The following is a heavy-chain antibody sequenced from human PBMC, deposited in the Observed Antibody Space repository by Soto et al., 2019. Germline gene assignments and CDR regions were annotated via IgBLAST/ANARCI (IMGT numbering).Heavy chain of an antibody. Sequence: SVKVSCKASGYTFSSYGISWVGQAPGQGLEWMGWISAYNGNTNYAQKLQGRVTMTTDTSTSTAYMELRSLRSDDTAVYYCARPSSGWYEWYYLDYWGQGTLVTVSS. CDR3: ARPSSGWYEWYYLDY. V-gene: IGHV1-18*01. CDR2: ISAYNGNT. D-gene: IGHD6-19*01. J-gene: IGHJ4*02. CDR1: GYTFSSYG.